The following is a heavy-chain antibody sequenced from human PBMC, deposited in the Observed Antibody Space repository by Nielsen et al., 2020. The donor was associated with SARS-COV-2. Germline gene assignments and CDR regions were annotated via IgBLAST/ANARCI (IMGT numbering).Heavy chain of an antibody. Sequence: GESLKISCVASGLAFNTRGMSWVRQAPGKGLEWVSSISNSPGYLYYADSLKGRFTISRDNSKNTVYLQMSSLTTEDTAVYSCVRYEYALDYWGQGTLVTVSS. CDR1: GLAFNTRG. V-gene: IGHV3-21*04. D-gene: IGHD2-8*01. CDR2: ISNSPGYL. CDR3: VRYEYALDY. J-gene: IGHJ4*02.